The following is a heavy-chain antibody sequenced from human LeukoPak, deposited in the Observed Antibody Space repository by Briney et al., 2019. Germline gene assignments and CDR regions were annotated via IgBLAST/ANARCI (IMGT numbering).Heavy chain of an antibody. Sequence: ASVKVSCKASGYTFTSYGISWVRQAPGQGLEWMGWFSAYNGNTNYAQKLQGRVTMTTDTSTSTAYMELRSLRSDDTAVYYCARVSGGSKSPRDYYYYMDVWGKGTTVTVSS. J-gene: IGHJ6*03. V-gene: IGHV1-18*01. CDR3: ARVSGGSKSPRDYYYYMDV. CDR2: FSAYNGNT. D-gene: IGHD1-26*01. CDR1: GYTFTSYG.